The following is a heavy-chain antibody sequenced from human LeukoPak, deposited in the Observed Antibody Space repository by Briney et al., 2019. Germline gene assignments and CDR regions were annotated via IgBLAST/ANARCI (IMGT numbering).Heavy chain of an antibody. CDR2: ISAYNGNT. CDR3: AFGGGGWYRKGWFDP. J-gene: IGHJ5*02. V-gene: IGHV1-18*04. Sequence: GASVKVSCKASGYTFTSYGISWVRQAPRQGLEWMGWISAYNGNTNYAQKLQGRVTMTTDTSTSTAYMELRSLRSDDTAVYYCAFGGGGWYRKGWFDPWGQGTLVTVSS. D-gene: IGHD2-15*01. CDR1: GYTFTSYG.